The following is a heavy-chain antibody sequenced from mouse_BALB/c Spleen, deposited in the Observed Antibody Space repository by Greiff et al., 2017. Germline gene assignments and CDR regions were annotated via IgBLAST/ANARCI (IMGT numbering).Heavy chain of an antibody. D-gene: IGHD1-1*01. Sequence: DVMLVESGPSLVKPSQTLSLTCSVTGDSITSGYWNWIRKFPGNKLEYMGYISYSGSTYYNPSLKSRISITRDTSKNQYYLQLNSVTTEDTATYYCARSLYGSSDYAMDYWGQGTSVTVSS. J-gene: IGHJ4*01. CDR3: ARSLYGSSDYAMDY. CDR1: GDSITSGY. CDR2: ISYSGST. V-gene: IGHV3-8*02.